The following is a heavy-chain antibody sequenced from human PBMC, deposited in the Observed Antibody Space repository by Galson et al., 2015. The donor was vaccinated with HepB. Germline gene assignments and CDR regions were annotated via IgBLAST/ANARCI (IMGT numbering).Heavy chain of an antibody. CDR1: GFTFSSYA. V-gene: IGHV3-30-3*01. Sequence: SLRLSCAASGFTFSSYAMHWVRQAPGTGLEWVAVISYDGSNKYYADSVKGRFTISRDNSKNTLYLQMNSLRAEDTAVYYCARVCSSTSCYYTRVPWFDPWGQGTLVTVSS. CDR2: ISYDGSNK. CDR3: ARVCSSTSCYYTRVPWFDP. J-gene: IGHJ5*02. D-gene: IGHD2-2*01.